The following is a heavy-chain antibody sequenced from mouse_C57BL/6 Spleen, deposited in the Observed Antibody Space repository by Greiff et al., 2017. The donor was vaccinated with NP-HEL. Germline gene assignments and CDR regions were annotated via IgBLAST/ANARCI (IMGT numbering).Heavy chain of an antibody. Sequence: EVNVVESGRGLVKPGGSLKLSCAASGFTFSDYGMHWVRQAPEKGLEWVAYISSGSSTIYYADTVKGRFTISRDNAKNTLFLQMTSLRSEDTAMYYCARRVEIAWFAYWGQGTLVTVSA. CDR2: ISSGSSTI. CDR3: ARRVEIAWFAY. V-gene: IGHV5-17*01. J-gene: IGHJ3*01. D-gene: IGHD1-1*02. CDR1: GFTFSDYG.